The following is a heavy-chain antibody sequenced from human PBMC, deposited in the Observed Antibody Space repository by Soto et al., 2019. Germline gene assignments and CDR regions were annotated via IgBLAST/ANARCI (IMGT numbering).Heavy chain of an antibody. CDR1: GYTLTELS. D-gene: IGHD6-13*01. J-gene: IGHJ6*03. CDR3: ARVGPIAAAAAYYYYYMDV. V-gene: IGHV1-24*01. CDR2: FDPEDGET. Sequence: ASVKVSCKVSGYTLTELSMHWVRQAPGKGLEWMGGFDPEDGETIYAQKFQGRVTMTEDTSTDTAYMELSSLRSEDTAVYYCARVGPIAAAAAYYYYYMDVWGKGTTVTVSS.